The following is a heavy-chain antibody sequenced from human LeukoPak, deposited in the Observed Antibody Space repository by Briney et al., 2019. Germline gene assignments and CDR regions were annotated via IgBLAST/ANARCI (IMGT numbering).Heavy chain of an antibody. CDR2: IRYDGSNK. CDR1: GFTFSSYG. V-gene: IGHV3-30*02. J-gene: IGHJ6*03. D-gene: IGHD6-19*01. Sequence: GGSLRLSCAASGFTFSSYGMYWVRQAPGRGLEWVAFIRYDGSNKYYADSVKGRFTISRDNSKNTLDLQMKSLRAEDTAVYCAKGGGWGWSYYHHYIHVWGKGTTVTISS. CDR3: AKGGGWGWSYYHHYIHV.